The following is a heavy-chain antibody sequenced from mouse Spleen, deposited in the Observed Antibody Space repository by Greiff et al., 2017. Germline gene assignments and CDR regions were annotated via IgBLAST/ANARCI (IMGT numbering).Heavy chain of an antibody. Sequence: LQQPGSELVRPGASVKLSCKASGYTFTSYWMHWVKQRPGQGLEWIGNIYPGSGSTNYDEKFKSKATLTVDTSSSTAYMQLSSLTSEDSAVYYCTRGGRRPDDYWGQGTTLTVSS. CDR3: TRGGRRPDDY. CDR1: GYTFTSYW. J-gene: IGHJ2*01. D-gene: IGHD3-3*01. CDR2: IYPGSGST. V-gene: IGHV1S22*01.